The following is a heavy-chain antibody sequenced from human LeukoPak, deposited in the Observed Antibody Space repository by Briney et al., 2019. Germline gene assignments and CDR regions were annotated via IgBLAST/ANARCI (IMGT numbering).Heavy chain of an antibody. V-gene: IGHV1-69*13. CDR2: IIPIFGTA. CDR1: GGTFSNYA. J-gene: IGHJ1*01. D-gene: IGHD6-19*01. Sequence: SVKVSCKASGGTFSNYAISWVRQAPGQGLEWMGAIIPIFGTANYAQKFQGRVTITADESTSTAYMELSSLRSEDMAVYYCARILSSSWYEYFHHWGQGTLVTVSS. CDR3: ARILSSSWYEYFHH.